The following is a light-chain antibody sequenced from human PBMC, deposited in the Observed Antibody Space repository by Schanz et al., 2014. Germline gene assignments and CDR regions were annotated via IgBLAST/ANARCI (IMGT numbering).Light chain of an antibody. Sequence: DIVLTQSPGTLSLSPGEKATLSCRASQSVSSSYLAWYQQKPGQAPRLLIFDSSRRATGIPDRFSGSVSGTDFTLTISRLEPEDFAVYFCHQYGSSPWTFGQGTKVEIK. V-gene: IGKV3-20*01. J-gene: IGKJ1*01. CDR3: HQYGSSPWT. CDR1: QSVSSSY. CDR2: DSS.